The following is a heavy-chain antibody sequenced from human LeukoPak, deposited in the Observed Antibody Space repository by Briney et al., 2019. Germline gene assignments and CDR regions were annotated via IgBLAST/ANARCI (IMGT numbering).Heavy chain of an antibody. V-gene: IGHV3-53*01. CDR3: ARYCSGGSCYPGGDDAFDI. Sequence: GGSLRLSCAASGFTVSSNYMSWVRQAPGKGLEWVSVIYSGGNTYYADSVKGRFTISRDNSKNTLYLQMNSLRAEDTAVYYCARYCSGGSCYPGGDDAFDIWGQGTMVTVSS. CDR1: GFTVSSNY. CDR2: IYSGGNT. J-gene: IGHJ3*02. D-gene: IGHD2-15*01.